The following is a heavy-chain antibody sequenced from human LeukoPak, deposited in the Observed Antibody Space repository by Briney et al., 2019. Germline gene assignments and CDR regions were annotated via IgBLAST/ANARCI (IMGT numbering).Heavy chain of an antibody. CDR1: GGTFSSYA. D-gene: IGHD3-10*01. Sequence: ASVKVSCKASGGTFSSYAISWVRQAPGQGLEWMGRIIPILGIANYAQKFQGRVTITADKSTSTAYMELSSLRSEDTAVYYCARDLIWGVTFADDYWGQGTLVTVSS. CDR3: ARDLIWGVTFADDY. CDR2: IIPILGIA. V-gene: IGHV1-69*04. J-gene: IGHJ4*02.